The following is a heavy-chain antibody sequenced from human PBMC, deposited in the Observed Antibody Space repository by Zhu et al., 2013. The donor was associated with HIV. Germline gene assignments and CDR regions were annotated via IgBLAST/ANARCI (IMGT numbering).Heavy chain of an antibody. Sequence: QVHLVQSGAEGEEAWGLGEGLLQGFWLQLSSHGITWVRQAPGQGLEWMGWISTSTANTNYAQSFQGRVTMTTDTSTTTAYMELRSLRSDDTAVYYCAREPAYCSGDCSNFDYWGQGTLVTVSS. CDR3: AREPAYCSGDCSNFDY. CDR1: LQLSSHG. CDR2: ISTSTANT. J-gene: IGHJ4*02. V-gene: IGHV1-18*01. D-gene: IGHD2-21*02.